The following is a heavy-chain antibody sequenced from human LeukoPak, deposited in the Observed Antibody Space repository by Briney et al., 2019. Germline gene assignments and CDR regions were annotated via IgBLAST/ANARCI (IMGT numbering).Heavy chain of an antibody. CDR3: AGYGGSYPYYMDV. Sequence: GGSLRLSCAASGFTFSSYAMSWVHQAPGKGLDWGSVIYIDGTTHYADSLKGRCTISRDTSTNTVYLQLASLRAEDTATYYCAGYGGSYPYYMDVWGKGTTVTLSS. CDR1: GFTFSSYA. D-gene: IGHD1-26*01. CDR2: IYIDGTT. J-gene: IGHJ6*03. V-gene: IGHV3-23*03.